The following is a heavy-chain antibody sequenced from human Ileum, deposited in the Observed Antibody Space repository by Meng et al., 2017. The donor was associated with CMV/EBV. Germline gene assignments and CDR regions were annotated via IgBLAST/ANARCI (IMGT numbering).Heavy chain of an antibody. CDR3: ARGSGSSRPNFDY. Sequence: SETLSLTCTVSGGSISSGYFLNWIRQPPGQGLEWIGYMYYTGTTNYNPSLRGRVTISVDTSKSQFSLKLTSVTAADTAVYYCARGSGSSRPNFDYWGQGTLVTVSS. V-gene: IGHV4-59*01. J-gene: IGHJ4*02. CDR2: MYYTGTT. D-gene: IGHD6-6*01. CDR1: GGSISSGYF.